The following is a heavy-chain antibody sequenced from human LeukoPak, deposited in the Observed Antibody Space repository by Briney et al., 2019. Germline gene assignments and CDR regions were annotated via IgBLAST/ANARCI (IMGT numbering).Heavy chain of an antibody. CDR2: LSSSTSTF. V-gene: IGHV3-48*01. Sequence: PGGSLRLSCAASGFTLSSYSMEWVRQAPGEGLEWVSHLSSSTSTFYYADSVKGRFTISRDNAKNSLYLQMNSLRAEDTAVYYCARVLLERPGIDSFDIWGRGTMVTVSS. CDR3: ARVLLERPGIDSFDI. J-gene: IGHJ3*02. D-gene: IGHD1-1*01. CDR1: GFTLSSYS.